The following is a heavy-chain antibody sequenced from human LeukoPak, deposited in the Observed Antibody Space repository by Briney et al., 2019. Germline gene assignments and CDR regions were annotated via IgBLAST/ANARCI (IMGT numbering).Heavy chain of an antibody. Sequence: SVKVSCKSSGGTFSSYAISWVRQAPGQGLEWMGRIIPIFGTANYAQKFQGRVTITADKSTSTAYMELSSLRSEDTAVYYCASNSYGGYDAFDIWGQGPMVTVSS. J-gene: IGHJ3*02. CDR1: GGTFSSYA. V-gene: IGHV1-69*06. CDR3: ASNSYGGYDAFDI. D-gene: IGHD4-23*01. CDR2: IIPIFGTA.